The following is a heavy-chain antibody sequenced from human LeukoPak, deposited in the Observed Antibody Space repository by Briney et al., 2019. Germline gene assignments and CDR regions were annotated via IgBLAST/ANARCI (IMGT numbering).Heavy chain of an antibody. V-gene: IGHV4-59*01. D-gene: IGHD2-2*01. CDR3: ASVPCSSTSCYHYYYYMDV. J-gene: IGHJ6*03. CDR2: IYYSGST. CDR1: GGSISSYY. Sequence: SETLSLTCTVSGGSISSYYWSWIRQPPGKGLEWIGYIYYSGSTNYNPPLKSRVTISVDTSKKQFSLKLSSVNAADTAVYYCASVPCSSTSCYHYYYYMDVWGKGTTVTVSS.